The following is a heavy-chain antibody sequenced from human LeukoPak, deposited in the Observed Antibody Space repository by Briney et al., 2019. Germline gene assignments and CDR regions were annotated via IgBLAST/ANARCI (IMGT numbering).Heavy chain of an antibody. CDR2: VNHSGST. CDR1: GGSFSGYY. CDR3: ARGRLFYGSGSNGPQPRAPEAFDI. Sequence: SETLSLTCAVYGGSFSGYYWSWIRQPPGKGLEWIGEVNHSGSTNYSPSLKSRVTISVDTSKNQFSLKLSSVTAADTAVYYCARGRLFYGSGSNGPQPRAPEAFDIWGQGTMVTVSS. V-gene: IGHV4-34*01. D-gene: IGHD3-10*01. J-gene: IGHJ3*02.